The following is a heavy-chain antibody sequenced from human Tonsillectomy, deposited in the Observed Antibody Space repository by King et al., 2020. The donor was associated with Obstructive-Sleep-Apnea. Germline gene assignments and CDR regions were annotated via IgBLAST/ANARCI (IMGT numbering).Heavy chain of an antibody. J-gene: IGHJ2*01. CDR2: IKQDGSEK. Sequence: VQLVESGGGLVQPGGSLRLSCAASGFTFSSYWMSWVRQAPGKGLEWVANIKQDGSEKYYVDSVKGRFTISRDNAKNSLYLQMNSLRAEDTAVYYCARGTGERGKNVNWYFDLWGRGTLVTVSS. D-gene: IGHD7-27*01. CDR1: GFTFSSYW. CDR3: ARGTGERGKNVNWYFDL. V-gene: IGHV3-7*01.